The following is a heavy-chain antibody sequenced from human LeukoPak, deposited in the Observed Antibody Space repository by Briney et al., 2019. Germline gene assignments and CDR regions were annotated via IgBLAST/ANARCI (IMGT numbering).Heavy chain of an antibody. CDR2: IYNSGNT. D-gene: IGHD6-19*01. Sequence: SQTLSLTCTVSGDSIAGDTYYWSWVRQPAGKGLEWIGRIYNSGNTNYSPSLNSRVTISVDTSKNQFSLKLTSVTAADTALYYCASTVAGTKRWQGYFQHWGLGTLVTVSS. CDR1: GDSIAGDTYY. V-gene: IGHV4-61*02. J-gene: IGHJ1*01. CDR3: ASTVAGTKRWQGYFQH.